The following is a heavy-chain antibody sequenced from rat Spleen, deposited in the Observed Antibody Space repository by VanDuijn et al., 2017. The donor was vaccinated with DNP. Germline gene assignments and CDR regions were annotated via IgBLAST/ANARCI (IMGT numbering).Heavy chain of an antibody. CDR2: ISYDGGST. D-gene: IGHD1-3*01. CDR1: GFTFSDYY. V-gene: IGHV5-22*01. CDR3: ASLFLPNWFAY. J-gene: IGHJ3*01. Sequence: EVQLVESGGGLVQPGRSLKLSCAASGFTFSDYYMAWVRQAPTKGLEWVAYISYDGGSTYNGDSVKGRFTISRDNAKNTLYLQMNSLRSEETATYYCASLFLPNWFAYWGQGTLVTVSS.